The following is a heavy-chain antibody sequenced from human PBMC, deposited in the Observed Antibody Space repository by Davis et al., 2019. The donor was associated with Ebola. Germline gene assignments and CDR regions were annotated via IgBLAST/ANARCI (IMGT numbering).Heavy chain of an antibody. CDR3: ARLIIQTFGSFDI. CDR2: IYTGDSDT. Sequence: GESLKISCKGFGYSFATYWIGWVRQMPGKGLEWMGLIYTGDSDTRYSPSFRGQVTISVDTSINTAFLQWSSLKASDTAMYYCARLIIQTFGSFDIWGQGTMVTVSS. D-gene: IGHD3-10*01. V-gene: IGHV5-51*01. CDR1: GYSFATYW. J-gene: IGHJ3*02.